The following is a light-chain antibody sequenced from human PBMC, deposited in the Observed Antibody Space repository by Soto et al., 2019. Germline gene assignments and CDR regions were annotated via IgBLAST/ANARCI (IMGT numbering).Light chain of an antibody. V-gene: IGKV3-11*01. CDR2: DAS. J-gene: IGKJ1*01. CDR1: QSVSSY. Sequence: EIMLAQSLAPLSLSPGEKATLSCRASQSVSSYLAWYQQKPGQAPRLLIYDASNRATGIPARFSGSGSGTDFTLTISSLEPEDFAVYYCQQRSNWPWTFGQGTKVDIK. CDR3: QQRSNWPWT.